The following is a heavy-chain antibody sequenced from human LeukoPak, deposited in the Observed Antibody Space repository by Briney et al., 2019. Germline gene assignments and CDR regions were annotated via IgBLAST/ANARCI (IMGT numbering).Heavy chain of an antibody. CDR2: IYSGGST. CDR3: ATSDIVVVPAAGAFDI. V-gene: IGHV3-53*01. J-gene: IGHJ3*02. D-gene: IGHD2-2*01. CDR1: GFTVSSNY. Sequence: GGSLRLSCAASGFTVSSNYMSWVRQAPGKGLEWVSVIYSGGSTYYADSVKGRFTISRDNSKNTLYLQMNSLRAEDTAVYYCATSDIVVVPAAGAFDIWGQGTLVTVSS.